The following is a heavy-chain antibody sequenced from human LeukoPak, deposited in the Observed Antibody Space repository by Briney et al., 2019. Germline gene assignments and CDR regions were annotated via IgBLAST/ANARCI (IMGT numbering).Heavy chain of an antibody. V-gene: IGHV4-59*01. Sequence: SETLSLTCTVSGGSISSYYWSWIRQPPGKGLEWIGYIYYSGSTDYNPSLKSRVTISVDTSKNQFSLKLSSVTAADTAVYYCAREASLGGSKYPYWGQGTLVTVSS. J-gene: IGHJ4*02. CDR2: IYYSGST. D-gene: IGHD1-26*01. CDR3: AREASLGGSKYPY. CDR1: GGSISSYY.